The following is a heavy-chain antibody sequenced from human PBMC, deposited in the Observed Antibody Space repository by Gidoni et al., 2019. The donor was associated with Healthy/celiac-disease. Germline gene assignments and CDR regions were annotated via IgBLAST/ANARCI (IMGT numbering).Heavy chain of an antibody. CDR3: AKDGRHYYDSSGYYFAEYFQH. CDR1: GFTFSSYG. CDR2: ISYDGSKK. D-gene: IGHD3-22*01. J-gene: IGHJ1*01. Sequence: GESGGGVVQPGRSLRLSCAASGFTFSSYGMHWVRQAPGKGLEWVAVISYDGSKKYYADSVKGRFTISRDNSKNTLYLQMNSLRAEDTAVYYCAKDGRHYYDSSGYYFAEYFQHWGQGTLVTVSS. V-gene: IGHV3-30*18.